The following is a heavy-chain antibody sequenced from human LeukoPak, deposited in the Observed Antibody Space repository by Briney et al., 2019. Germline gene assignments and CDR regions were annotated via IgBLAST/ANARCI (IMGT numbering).Heavy chain of an antibody. V-gene: IGHV4-39*01. CDR2: IYYSGST. CDR3: ARQGYSYGYYY. CDR1: GGSISSSNYY. Sequence: PSETLSLTCTVSGGSISSSNYYWGWIRQPPGKGLEWIGSIYYSGSTYYSPSLKSRVTMSVDTSKNQFSLKLRSVTAADTAIYYCARQGYSYGYYYWGQGTLVTVSS. D-gene: IGHD5-18*01. J-gene: IGHJ4*02.